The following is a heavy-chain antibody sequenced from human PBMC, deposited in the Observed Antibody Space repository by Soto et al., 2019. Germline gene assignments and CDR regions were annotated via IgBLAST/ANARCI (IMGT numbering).Heavy chain of an antibody. CDR3: ARDPVGYDILTRMDH. CDR2: IWYDGSNK. D-gene: IGHD3-9*01. CDR1: GFTFSSYG. J-gene: IGHJ4*02. Sequence: GGSLRLSCAASGFTFSSYGMHWVRQAPGKGLEWVAVIWYDGSNKYYADSVKGRFTISRDNSKNTLYLQMNSLRAEDTAVYYCARDPVGYDILTRMDHWGQGTLVTVSS. V-gene: IGHV3-33*01.